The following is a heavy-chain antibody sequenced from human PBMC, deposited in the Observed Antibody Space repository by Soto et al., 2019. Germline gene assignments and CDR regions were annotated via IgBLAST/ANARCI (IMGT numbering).Heavy chain of an antibody. J-gene: IGHJ6*02. D-gene: IGHD2-15*01. CDR3: ARDRGPYCSGGSCYLVGGLYGMDV. CDR1: GFTFSSYG. Sequence: GGSLRLSCAASGFTFSSYGMHWVRQAPGKGLEWVAVIWYDGSNKYYADSVKGRFTISRDNSKNTLYLQMNSLRAEDTAVYYCARDRGPYCSGGSCYLVGGLYGMDVWGQGTTVTVSS. V-gene: IGHV3-33*01. CDR2: IWYDGSNK.